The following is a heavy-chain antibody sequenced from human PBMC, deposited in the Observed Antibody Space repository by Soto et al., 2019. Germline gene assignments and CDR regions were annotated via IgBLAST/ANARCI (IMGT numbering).Heavy chain of an antibody. CDR3: AREYSRNRGGPYYYYSGMDV. CDR1: GYTLTVDG. CDR2: ISAYNGNT. J-gene: IGHJ6*01. Sequence: VSVKVSCKASGYTLTVDGISWVRLAPGQGLEWMGWISAYNGNTNYAQKLQGRVTMTTDTSTSTAYMGLRSLRSDDTAVYYYAREYSRNRGGPYYYYSGMDVWGQAPTRTVSS. V-gene: IGHV1-18*01. D-gene: IGHD6-13*01.